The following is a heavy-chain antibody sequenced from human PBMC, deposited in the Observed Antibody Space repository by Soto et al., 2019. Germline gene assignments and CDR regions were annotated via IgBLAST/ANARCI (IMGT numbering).Heavy chain of an antibody. CDR2: INPSGGST. V-gene: IGHV1-46*01. CDR3: ARDERLEKVYYGMDV. D-gene: IGHD1-1*01. CDR1: GYTFTSYY. Sequence: ASVKVSCKASGYTFTSYYMHWVRQAPGQGLEWMGIINPSGGSTSYAQKFQGRVTMTRDTSTSTVYMELSSLRSEDTAVYYCARDERLEKVYYGMDVWGQGTTVNVSS. J-gene: IGHJ6*02.